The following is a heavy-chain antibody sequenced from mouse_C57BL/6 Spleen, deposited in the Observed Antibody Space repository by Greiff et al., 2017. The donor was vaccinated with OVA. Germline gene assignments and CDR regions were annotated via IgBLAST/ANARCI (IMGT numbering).Heavy chain of an antibody. Sequence: VQLQQSGAELVKPGASVKLSCTASGFNITDYYMPWVKQRPEQGLEWIGRIDPEDGETKYAQKFQGKATITADTSSNTAYLQLSSLTSEDTAVYYCARASGYYAMDYWGQGTSVTVSA. V-gene: IGHV14-2*01. CDR3: ARASGYYAMDY. CDR1: GFNITDYY. J-gene: IGHJ4*01. CDR2: IDPEDGET.